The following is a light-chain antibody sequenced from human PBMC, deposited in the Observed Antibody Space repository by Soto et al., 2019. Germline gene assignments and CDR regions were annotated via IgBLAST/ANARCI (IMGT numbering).Light chain of an antibody. CDR3: AAWDDSLSGRV. CDR2: RNN. Sequence: QAVVTQPPSASGTSGQRVTISCSGSSSNIGSNYVYWYQQLPGTAPKLLIYRNNQRPSGVPDRFSGSKSGTSASLAISGLRSEDEADYYCAAWDDSLSGRVFGGGTKLTVL. V-gene: IGLV1-47*01. CDR1: SSNIGSNY. J-gene: IGLJ3*02.